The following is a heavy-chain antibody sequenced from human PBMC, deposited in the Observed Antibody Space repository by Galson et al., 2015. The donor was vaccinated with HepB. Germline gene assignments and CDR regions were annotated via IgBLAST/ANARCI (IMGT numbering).Heavy chain of an antibody. D-gene: IGHD3-16*02. CDR3: ARGPLQFTFGGVIVHPSDY. CDR2: INPSGGST. Sequence: SVKVPCKASGYTFTSYYMHWVRQAPGQGLEWMGIINPSGGSTSYAQKFQGRVTMPRDTSTSTVYMELSSLRSEDTAVYYCARGPLQFTFGGVIVHPSDYWGQGTLVTVSS. J-gene: IGHJ4*02. CDR1: GYTFTSYY. V-gene: IGHV1-46*03.